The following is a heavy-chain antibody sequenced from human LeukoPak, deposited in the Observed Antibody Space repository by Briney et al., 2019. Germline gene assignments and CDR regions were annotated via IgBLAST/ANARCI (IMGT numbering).Heavy chain of an antibody. CDR2: MNRDGSEK. J-gene: IGHJ4*02. Sequence: PGGSLRLSCAASGFTFAPYWMTWVRQAPGKGLEYVATMNRDGSEKYYVDSVTGRFTTSRDNSKNSLYLQMDSLRAEDTAVYYCARGIEEWLYLYYWGQGALVTVAS. V-gene: IGHV3-7*04. D-gene: IGHD3-3*01. CDR3: ARGIEEWLYLYY. CDR1: GFTFAPYW.